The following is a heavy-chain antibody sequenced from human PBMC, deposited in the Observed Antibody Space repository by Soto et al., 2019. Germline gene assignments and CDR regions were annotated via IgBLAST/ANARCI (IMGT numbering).Heavy chain of an antibody. Sequence: GESLKISCKGSGYSFTSYWIGWVRQMPGKGLEWMGIIYPGDSDTRYSPSFQGQVTISADKSISTAYLRWSSLKASDTAMYYCASDLPPRITMVRGARNPRPGAFDIWGQGTMVTVSS. CDR2: IYPGDSDT. D-gene: IGHD3-10*01. J-gene: IGHJ3*02. CDR3: ASDLPPRITMVRGARNPRPGAFDI. V-gene: IGHV5-51*01. CDR1: GYSFTSYW.